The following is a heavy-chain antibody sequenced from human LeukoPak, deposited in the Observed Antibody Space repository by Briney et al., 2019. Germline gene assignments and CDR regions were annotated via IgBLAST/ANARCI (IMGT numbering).Heavy chain of an antibody. V-gene: IGHV3-7*01. Sequence: GGSLRPSCAASGFSFSYYLMSWVRQAPGKGLEWVANISQDGSEKYYVDSVKGRFTISRDNAKKSLYLQMNSLRAEDTAIYYCARDAEVGRLLGVLGRYNWFDPWGQGTLVTVSS. CDR3: ARDAEVGRLLGVLGRYNWFDP. CDR1: GFSFSYYL. CDR2: ISQDGSEK. J-gene: IGHJ5*02. D-gene: IGHD3-3*01.